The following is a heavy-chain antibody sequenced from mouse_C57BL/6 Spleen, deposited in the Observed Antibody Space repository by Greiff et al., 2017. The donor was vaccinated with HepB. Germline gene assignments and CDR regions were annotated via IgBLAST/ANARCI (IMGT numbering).Heavy chain of an antibody. D-gene: IGHD2-5*01. CDR3: AREYSNSFAY. Sequence: QVQLKQPGAELVMPGASVKLSCKASGYTFTSYWMHWVKQRPGQGLEWIGEIDPSDSYTNYNQKFKGKSTLTVDKSSSTAYMQLSSLTSEDSAVYYCAREYSNSFAYWGQGTLVTVSA. CDR1: GYTFTSYW. J-gene: IGHJ3*01. V-gene: IGHV1-69*01. CDR2: IDPSDSYT.